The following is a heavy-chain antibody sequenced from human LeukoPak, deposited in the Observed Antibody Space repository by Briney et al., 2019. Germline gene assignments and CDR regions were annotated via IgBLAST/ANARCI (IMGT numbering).Heavy chain of an antibody. CDR3: AKAPPDFWSGFDP. D-gene: IGHD3-3*01. Sequence: GGSLRLSCTASGFTFDDYAMHWVRQAPGKGLEWVSGISWNSGSIGYADSVKGRFTISRDNAKNSLYLQMNSLRAEDTALYYCAKAPPDFWSGFDPWGQGTLVTVSS. CDR2: ISWNSGSI. V-gene: IGHV3-9*01. CDR1: GFTFDDYA. J-gene: IGHJ5*02.